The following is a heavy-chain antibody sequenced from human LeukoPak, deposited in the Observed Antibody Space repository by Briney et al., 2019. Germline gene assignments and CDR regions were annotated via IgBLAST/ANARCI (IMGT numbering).Heavy chain of an antibody. CDR2: VRYDGSTK. CDR1: GFTFSSYG. D-gene: IGHD2-15*01. Sequence: GRSLRLSCAASGFTFSSYGMYWVRQAPGKGLEWGAVVRYDGSTKYYAGSVKGRFTISRDSSKNTLYLEMNSLRAEDTAVYSCARDECRGGSCYSSGFDAFDIWGQGTMVTVSS. CDR3: ARDECRGGSCYSSGFDAFDI. J-gene: IGHJ3*02. V-gene: IGHV3-33*01.